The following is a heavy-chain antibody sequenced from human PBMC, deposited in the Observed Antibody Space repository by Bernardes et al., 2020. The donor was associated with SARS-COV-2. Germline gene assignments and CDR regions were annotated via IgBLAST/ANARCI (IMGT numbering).Heavy chain of an antibody. CDR1: GFSFDDYI. CDR2: IKSKPYGGTT. D-gene: IGHD4-17*01. J-gene: IGHJ4*02. Sequence: GGSLRLSCTVSGFSFDDYILSWFRQAPGTGLAWVGFIKSKPYGGTTEYAASVKGRFTISRDDSKTIAYLQMNSLKTEDTAVYYCSYGDYVSLDYWGQGTLVTVSS. V-gene: IGHV3-49*03. CDR3: SYGDYVSLDY.